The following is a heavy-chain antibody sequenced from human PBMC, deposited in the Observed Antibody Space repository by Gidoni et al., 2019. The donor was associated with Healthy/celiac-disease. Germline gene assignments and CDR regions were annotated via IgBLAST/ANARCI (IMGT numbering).Heavy chain of an antibody. Sequence: QVQLVQSGTEVKKPGASVKVSCKASGYTFTSYGSSWVRQAPGQGLEWMGWISAYNGNTNYAQKLQGRVTMTTDTSTSTAYMELRSLRSDDTAVYYCARDRHREATEGRMGYWGQGTLVTVSS. CDR2: ISAYNGNT. CDR3: ARDRHREATEGRMGY. D-gene: IGHD1-26*01. J-gene: IGHJ4*02. V-gene: IGHV1-18*01. CDR1: GYTFTSYG.